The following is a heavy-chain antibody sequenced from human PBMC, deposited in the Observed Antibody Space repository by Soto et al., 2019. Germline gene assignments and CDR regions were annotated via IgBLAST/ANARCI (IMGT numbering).Heavy chain of an antibody. CDR1: GYTFTSYG. D-gene: IGHD2-15*01. V-gene: IGHV1-18*01. CDR2: INSYNGNA. Sequence: QVQLVQSGAEVKKPGASVKVSCKASGYTFTSYGINCVRQAPGGGLEWMGWINSYNGNAHYAQKFQGTVTITIDTSTSTAYMELSSLKSDDPALYYCARAMVAYCDSTCFDPWGQGTLPTVSS. CDR3: ARAMVAYCDSTCFDP. J-gene: IGHJ5*02.